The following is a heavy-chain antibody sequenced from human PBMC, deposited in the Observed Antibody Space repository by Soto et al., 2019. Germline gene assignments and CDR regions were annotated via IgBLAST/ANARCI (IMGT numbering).Heavy chain of an antibody. CDR1: GFTFSSYA. V-gene: IGHV3-23*01. CDR2: ISGSGGST. CDR3: AKALRFLEWLTFDAFDI. D-gene: IGHD3-3*01. J-gene: IGHJ3*02. Sequence: GGSLRLSCAASGFTFSSYAMSWVRQAPGKGLEWVSAISGSGGSTYYADSVKGRFTISRDNSKNTLYLQMNSLRAEDTAVYYCAKALRFLEWLTFDAFDIWGQGTMVTVSS.